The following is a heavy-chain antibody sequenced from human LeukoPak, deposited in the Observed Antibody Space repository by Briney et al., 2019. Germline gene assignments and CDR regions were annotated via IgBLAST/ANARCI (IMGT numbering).Heavy chain of an antibody. V-gene: IGHV3-30*18. Sequence: ETSLRLSCAASGFIFSSYGMHWVRQAPGKGLEWVAVISFDGTNKYYADSVKGRFTISRDNSKNTLYLQMNSLRAEDTAVYYCAKRAYTNWFDPWGQGTLVTVSS. CDR2: ISFDGTNK. CDR1: GFIFSSYG. CDR3: AKRAYTNWFDP. J-gene: IGHJ5*02. D-gene: IGHD1-14*01.